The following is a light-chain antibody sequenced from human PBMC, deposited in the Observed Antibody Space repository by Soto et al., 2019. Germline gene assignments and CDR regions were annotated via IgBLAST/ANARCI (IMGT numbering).Light chain of an antibody. CDR1: QSVSSN. J-gene: IGKJ5*01. CDR2: GAS. V-gene: IGKV3-15*01. CDR3: QQYNNWPTIT. Sequence: EIVMTQSPATLSVSPGERATLSCRASQSVSSNLAWYQQKPGQAPRLLIYGASTRATGIPARFSGSGSGTEFTLNISSLQSEDFAVYYCQQYNNWPTITFGPGTRLEIK.